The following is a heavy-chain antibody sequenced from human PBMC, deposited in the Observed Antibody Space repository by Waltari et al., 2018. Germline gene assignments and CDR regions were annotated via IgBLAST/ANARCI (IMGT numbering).Heavy chain of an antibody. CDR2: LHKSGST. J-gene: IGHJ5*02. V-gene: IGHV4-38-2*01. D-gene: IGHD1-26*01. CDR3: ARGRNGDSGWFDP. Sequence: QVQLQESGPGLGKPSETLSLTCAVSGYAISRGSYWGWIRQPPGKGLECIGSLHKSGSTYYHPSLKSRVTISVDTSKHQFSLKLSSVTAADTAVYYCARGRNGDSGWFDPWGQGTLVTVSS. CDR1: GYAISRGSY.